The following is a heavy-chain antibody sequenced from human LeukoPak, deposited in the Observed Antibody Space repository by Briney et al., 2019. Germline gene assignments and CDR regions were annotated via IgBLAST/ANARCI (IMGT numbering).Heavy chain of an antibody. CDR3: ARVRTTGSYYGMDV. D-gene: IGHD3-10*01. J-gene: IGHJ6*02. Sequence: GGSLRLSCAASGFTFSTYSMNWVRQAPGKGLEWVSYISSGSNTIYYADSVKGRFTISRDNANNLLYLQMNSLRAEDTAMYYCARVRTTGSYYGMDVWGQGTTVTVSS. CDR2: ISSGSNTI. CDR1: GFTFSTYS. V-gene: IGHV3-48*01.